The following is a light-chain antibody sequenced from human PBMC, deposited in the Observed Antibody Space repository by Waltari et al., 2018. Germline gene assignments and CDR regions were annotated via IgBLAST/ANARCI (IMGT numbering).Light chain of an antibody. CDR3: QHYDGSSWT. CDR1: QNIISL. V-gene: IGKV1-5*03. CDR2: KAS. Sequence: DIKMTQSPSSLPASIVDRVTITCRASQNIISLVAWYQQKPGEAPKLLMYKASILETVVPSRFRGSGFGTQFSLTIDSLQPDDFGVYYCQHYDGSSWTFGPGTRVEVK. J-gene: IGKJ1*01.